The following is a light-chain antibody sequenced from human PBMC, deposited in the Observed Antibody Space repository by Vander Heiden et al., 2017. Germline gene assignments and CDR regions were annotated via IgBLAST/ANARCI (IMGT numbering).Light chain of an antibody. CDR1: SLRSYD. J-gene: IGLJ3*02. Sequence: SSELTQDPAVSVALGQTVRITCQGDSLRSYDASWYQQKPGQAPVLVIYGKNNRHSGIPDRFSGSSSGNTASLTITGAQAEDEADYDCNSRDSSGNHLGVFGGGTKLTVL. CDR2: GKN. CDR3: NSRDSSGNHLGV. V-gene: IGLV3-19*01.